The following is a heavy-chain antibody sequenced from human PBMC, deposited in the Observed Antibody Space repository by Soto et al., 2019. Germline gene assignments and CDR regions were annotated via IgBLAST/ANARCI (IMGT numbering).Heavy chain of an antibody. J-gene: IGHJ6*02. V-gene: IGHV1-18*01. CDR1: GYTFTRSG. CDR3: AREGVPPYYYYGMDV. Sequence: QVQLVQSGAEVKKPGASVKVSCKASGYTFTRSGISWVRQAPGQGPEWMGWISSYNGDTNYAQTFQGRVTMTTDTSTSTAYMELRSLRSDDTAVYYCAREGVPPYYYYGMDVWGQGTPVTVSS. CDR2: ISSYNGDT.